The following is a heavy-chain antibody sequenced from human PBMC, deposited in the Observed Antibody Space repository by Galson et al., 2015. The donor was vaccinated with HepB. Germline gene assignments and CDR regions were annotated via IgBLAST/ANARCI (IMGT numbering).Heavy chain of an antibody. J-gene: IGHJ4*02. V-gene: IGHV3-9*01. CDR3: AKVGDGVAFYYCDY. D-gene: IGHD3-10*01. CDR1: GFTFDDYA. Sequence: SLRLSCAASGFTFDDYAMHWVRQAPGKGLEWVSGIRWNSGSIGYADSVKGRFTISRDNAKNSLYLQMNSLRAEDTALYCCAKVGDGVAFYYCDYWGQGTLVTVSS. CDR2: IRWNSGSI.